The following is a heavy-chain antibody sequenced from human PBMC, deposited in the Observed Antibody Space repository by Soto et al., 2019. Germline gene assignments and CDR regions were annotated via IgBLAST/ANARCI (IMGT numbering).Heavy chain of an antibody. D-gene: IGHD4-17*01. V-gene: IGHV3-33*01. CDR1: GFTFNNYG. J-gene: IGHJ6*02. CDR2: IWYDGSQT. Sequence: PGGSLRLSCAASGFTFNNYGIHCVRQAPGKGLEWLAVIWYDGSQTRYADSVKGRFTISRDNFQNTLYLQMNSLRAEDTAVYYCARGEALFGDYVRYYYYGMDVWGQGTTVTVSS. CDR3: ARGEALFGDYVRYYYYGMDV.